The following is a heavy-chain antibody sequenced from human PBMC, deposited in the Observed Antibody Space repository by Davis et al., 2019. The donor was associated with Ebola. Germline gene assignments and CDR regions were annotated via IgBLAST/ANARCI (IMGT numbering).Heavy chain of an antibody. Sequence: HTGGSLRLSCTTSGLIFSKYWMHWVRQVPGKGLVWVSRINSDGSSTLYADSVKGRFTISRDNTRNTLYLQMNSLRAEDTAVYYCTRATVLNWLDPWGQGTLVTVSS. CDR3: TRATVLNWLDP. V-gene: IGHV3-74*01. CDR2: INSDGSST. CDR1: GLIFSKYW. J-gene: IGHJ5*02.